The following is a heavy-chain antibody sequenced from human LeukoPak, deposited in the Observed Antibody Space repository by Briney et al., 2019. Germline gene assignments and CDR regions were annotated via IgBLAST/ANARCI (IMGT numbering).Heavy chain of an antibody. Sequence: PGGSLRLSCAASGFTFSIYSMNWVRQAPGKGLEWVSSISSSSSYIYYADSVKGRFTISRDNAKNSLYLQMNSLRAEDTAVYYCASLPSVVGMDVWGQGTTVTVSS. D-gene: IGHD2-15*01. CDR3: ASLPSVVGMDV. J-gene: IGHJ6*02. CDR2: ISSSSSYI. CDR1: GFTFSIYS. V-gene: IGHV3-21*01.